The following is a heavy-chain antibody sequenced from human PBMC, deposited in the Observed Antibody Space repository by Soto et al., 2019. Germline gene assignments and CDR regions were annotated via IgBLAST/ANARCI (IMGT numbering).Heavy chain of an antibody. J-gene: IGHJ6*02. CDR3: ARGRRSSSGWYYDYYYYYGMDV. CDR1: GFTFSSYW. CDR2: IKQDGSEK. V-gene: IGHV3-7*03. Sequence: EVQLVESGGGLVQPGGSLSLSCAASGFTFSSYWMSWVRQAPGKGLEWVANIKQDGSEKYYVDSVKGRFTISRDNAKNSLYLQMNSVRAEDTAVYYCARGRRSSSGWYYDYYYYYGMDVWCQGTTVTVSS. D-gene: IGHD6-19*01.